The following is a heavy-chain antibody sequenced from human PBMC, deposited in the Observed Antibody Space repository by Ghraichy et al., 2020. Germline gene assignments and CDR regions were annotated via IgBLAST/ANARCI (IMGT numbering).Heavy chain of an antibody. CDR2: ISHDGISK. Sequence: LSLTCAASGFTFSTYSMHWVRQAPGKGLEWVAVISHDGISKYYADSVKGRFTISRDNSKNTLYLQMNSLRAGDTAVYFCARDIKSSYWSYYFYAMDVWGQGTTVTVSS. D-gene: IGHD1-26*01. J-gene: IGHJ6*02. V-gene: IGHV3-30-3*01. CDR1: GFTFSTYS. CDR3: ARDIKSSYWSYYFYAMDV.